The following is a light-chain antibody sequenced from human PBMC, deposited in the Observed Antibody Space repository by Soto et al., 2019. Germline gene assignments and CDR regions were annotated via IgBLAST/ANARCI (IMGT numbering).Light chain of an antibody. J-gene: IGKJ5*01. CDR1: QSVSNS. CDR2: DAS. V-gene: IGKV3-11*01. Sequence: EIVLTQSPATLSLSPGERATLSCRASQSVSNSLAWFQQKPGQAPRLLIYDASNRATGIPARFSGSGSGTDFTLTISSLEPEDFAVYYCQQRSDWITFGQGTRLRL. CDR3: QQRSDWIT.